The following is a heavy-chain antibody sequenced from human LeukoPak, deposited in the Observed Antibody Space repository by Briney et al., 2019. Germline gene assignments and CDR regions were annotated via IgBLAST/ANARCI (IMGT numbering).Heavy chain of an antibody. V-gene: IGHV3-7*04. Sequence: GGSLRLSCAASGXTFSSYWMSWVRQAPGKGLEWVANIKQDGSEKYYVDSVKGRFTISRDNAKNSLYLQMNSLRAEDTAVYYCARDLDYLDYWGQGTLVTVSS. J-gene: IGHJ4*02. CDR1: GXTFSSYW. CDR3: ARDLDYLDY. CDR2: IKQDGSEK.